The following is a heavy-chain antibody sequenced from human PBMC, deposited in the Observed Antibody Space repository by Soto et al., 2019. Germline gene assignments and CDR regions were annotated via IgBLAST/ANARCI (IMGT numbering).Heavy chain of an antibody. Sequence: GGSLRLSCAASGFTFSSYGMHWVRQAPGKGLEWVAVISYDGSNKYYADSVKGRFTISRDNSKNTLYLQMNSLRAEDTAVYYCAKEGLRFLEWLLGQFDYWGQGTLVTVSS. J-gene: IGHJ4*02. CDR1: GFTFSSYG. CDR3: AKEGLRFLEWLLGQFDY. CDR2: ISYDGSNK. D-gene: IGHD3-3*01. V-gene: IGHV3-30*18.